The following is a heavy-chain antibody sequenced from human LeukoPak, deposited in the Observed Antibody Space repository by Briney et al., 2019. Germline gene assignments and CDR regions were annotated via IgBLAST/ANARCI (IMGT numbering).Heavy chain of an antibody. CDR2: ISYDGSNK. CDR3: ARVAAHSGSYYASDY. Sequence: GGSLRLSCAASGFPLVNNWMTWVRQAPGKGLEWVAVISYDGSNKYYADSVKGRITISRDNPKNTLYLQMNSLRAEDTAVYYCARVAAHSGSYYASDYWGQGTLVTVSS. CDR1: GFPLVNNW. V-gene: IGHV3-30-3*01. D-gene: IGHD1-26*01. J-gene: IGHJ4*02.